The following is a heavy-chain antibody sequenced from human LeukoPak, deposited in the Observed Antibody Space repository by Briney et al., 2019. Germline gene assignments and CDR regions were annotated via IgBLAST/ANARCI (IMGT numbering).Heavy chain of an antibody. CDR3: ARKITMVRGPLIKGYFDL. CDR2: IRLGGGLT. CDR1: GFTFMNYV. V-gene: IGHV3-23*01. Sequence: GGSLRLSCSGSGFTFMNYVMAWVRQAPGKGLEWVSSIRLGGGLTHSADPVKGRFIISRDMNTLFLQMNNLRPEDTAMFYCARKITMVRGPLIKGYFDLWGRGTLVSVSS. D-gene: IGHD3-10*01. J-gene: IGHJ2*01.